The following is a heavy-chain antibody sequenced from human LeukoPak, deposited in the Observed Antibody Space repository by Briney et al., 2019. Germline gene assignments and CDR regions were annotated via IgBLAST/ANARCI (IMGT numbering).Heavy chain of an antibody. CDR3: ARVRPLLPSYHGMDV. CDR1: GFTFSSYG. Sequence: GGSLRLSCAASGFTFSSYGMHWVRQAPGKGLEWVAVIWYDGSNKYYADSVKGRFTISRDNSKNTLYLQMNSLRAEDTAVYYCARVRPLLPSYHGMDVWGQGTTVTVFS. V-gene: IGHV3-33*01. CDR2: IWYDGSNK. D-gene: IGHD2/OR15-2a*01. J-gene: IGHJ6*02.